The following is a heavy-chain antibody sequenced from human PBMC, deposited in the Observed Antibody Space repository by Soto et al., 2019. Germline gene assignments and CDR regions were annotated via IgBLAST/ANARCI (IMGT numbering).Heavy chain of an antibody. CDR1: GGSISSSSYY. V-gene: IGHV4-39*01. CDR2: IYYSGST. J-gene: IGHJ5*02. Sequence: QLQLQESGPGLVKPSETLSLTCTVSGGSISSSSYYWGWIRQPPGKGLEWIGSIYYSGSTYYNPSLKSRVTISVDTSKNQFSLKLSSVTAADTAVYYCASEGDIVVVVAANRGGFDPWGQGTLVTVSS. CDR3: ASEGDIVVVVAANRGGFDP. D-gene: IGHD2-15*01.